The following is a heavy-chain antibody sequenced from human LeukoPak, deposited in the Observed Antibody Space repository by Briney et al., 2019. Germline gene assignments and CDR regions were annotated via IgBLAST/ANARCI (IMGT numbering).Heavy chain of an antibody. J-gene: IGHJ3*02. CDR3: ARGLQDIVVVPAAMFAFDI. V-gene: IGHV4-34*01. CDR1: GGSVSGYY. Sequence: PSETLSLTCAVYGGSVSGYYWSWIRQPPGKGLEWIGEINHSGSTNYNPSLKSRVTISVDTSKNQFSLKLSSVTAADTAVHYCARGLQDIVVVPAAMFAFDIWGQGTMVTVSS. CDR2: INHSGST. D-gene: IGHD2-2*01.